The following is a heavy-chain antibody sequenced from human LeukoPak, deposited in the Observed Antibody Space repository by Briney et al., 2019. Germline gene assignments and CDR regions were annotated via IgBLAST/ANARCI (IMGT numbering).Heavy chain of an antibody. Sequence: ASVKVSCKASGYTFTGYYMHWVRQAPGQGLEWMGWINPNSGGTSYAQKFQGRVTMTRDMSTSTVYMELSSLRSEDTAVYYCATTAYYYDSSGYPSNYYMDVWGKGTAVTVSS. CDR3: ATTAYYYDSSGYPSNYYMDV. CDR1: GYTFTGYY. V-gene: IGHV1-2*02. J-gene: IGHJ6*03. CDR2: INPNSGGT. D-gene: IGHD3-22*01.